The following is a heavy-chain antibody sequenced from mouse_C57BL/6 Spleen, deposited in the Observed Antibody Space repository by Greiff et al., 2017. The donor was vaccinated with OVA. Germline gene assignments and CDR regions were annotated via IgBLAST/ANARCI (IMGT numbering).Heavy chain of an antibody. Sequence: EVKLVESGGGLVKPGGSLKLSCAASGFTFSSYAMSWVRQTPEKRLEWVATISDGGSYTYYPDNVKGRFTISRDNAKNNLYLQMSHLKSEDTAMYYCAREGTGTYYFDYWGQGTTLTVSS. J-gene: IGHJ2*01. CDR2: ISDGGSYT. CDR3: AREGTGTYYFDY. D-gene: IGHD4-1*01. V-gene: IGHV5-4*01. CDR1: GFTFSSYA.